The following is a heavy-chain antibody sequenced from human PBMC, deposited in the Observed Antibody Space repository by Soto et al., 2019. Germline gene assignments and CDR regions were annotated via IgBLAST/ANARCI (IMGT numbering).Heavy chain of an antibody. D-gene: IGHD6-19*01. CDR3: AKFAEAGYSSIWCYFDC. J-gene: IGHJ4*02. V-gene: IGHV3-21*06. CDR2: ISSRSTNI. Sequence: GGSLRLSCVGSGFTFSGYSMAWVRQAPGRGLEWVASISSRSTNIDYADSVKGRFTISRDNAKNLVSLQMSSLRGEDTALYYCAKFAEAGYSSIWCYFDCWGQGTPVTGSS. CDR1: GFTFSGYS.